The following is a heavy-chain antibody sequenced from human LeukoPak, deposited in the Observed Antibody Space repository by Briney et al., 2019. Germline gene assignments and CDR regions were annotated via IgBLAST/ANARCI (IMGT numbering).Heavy chain of an antibody. J-gene: IGHJ4*02. V-gene: IGHV1-69*05. CDR3: ARDRIESERWLQLEFDY. CDR2: IIPIFGTA. D-gene: IGHD5-24*01. CDR1: GGTFSSYA. Sequence: SVKVSCKASGGTFSSYAISWVRQAPGQGLEWMGGIIPIFGTANYAQKFQGRVTITTDESTSTAYMELSSLRSEDTAVYYCARDRIESERWLQLEFDYWGQGTLVTVSS.